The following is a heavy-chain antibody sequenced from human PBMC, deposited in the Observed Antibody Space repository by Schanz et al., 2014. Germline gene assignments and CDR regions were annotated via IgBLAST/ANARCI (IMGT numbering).Heavy chain of an antibody. CDR3: ARPRFDYGEVDY. CDR2: IWKNGVTK. Sequence: QAQLMESGGGVVQPGTSLILSCSVSGFSLNTYGIHWFRQPAGKGLEWVAVIWKNGVTKYYADSVRDRFTISRDRFQNTLYLRMSSLRAEDTAVYYCARPRFDYGEVDYWGQGTLVTVSS. D-gene: IGHD4-17*01. J-gene: IGHJ4*02. V-gene: IGHV3-33*01. CDR1: GFSLNTYG.